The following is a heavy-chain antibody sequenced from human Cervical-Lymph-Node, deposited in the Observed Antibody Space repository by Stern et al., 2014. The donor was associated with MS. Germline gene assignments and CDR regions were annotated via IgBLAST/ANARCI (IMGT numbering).Heavy chain of an antibody. CDR3: ARDYGDYAFDY. CDR1: GYSFTANW. V-gene: IGHV5-51*01. J-gene: IGHJ4*02. Sequence: VQLVPSGAEVKKPGESLKISCKGSGYSFTANWIAWVSQMPGKGLERMGIIYPGDSDTRYSPSFQGQVTISADKSISTAYLQWSSLKASDTAMYYCARDYGDYAFDYWGQGTLVTVSS. D-gene: IGHD4-17*01. CDR2: IYPGDSDT.